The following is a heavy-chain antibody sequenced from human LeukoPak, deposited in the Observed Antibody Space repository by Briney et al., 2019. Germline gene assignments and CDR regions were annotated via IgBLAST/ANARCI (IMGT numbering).Heavy chain of an antibody. CDR2: ISSSSSTI. J-gene: IGHJ4*02. V-gene: IGHV3-48*04. CDR1: GFTFSSYS. D-gene: IGHD3-10*01. CDR3: ARAATYYYGSGSYYTPDY. Sequence: PGGSLRLSCAASGFTFSSYSMNWVRQAPGRGLEWVSYISSSSSTIYYADSVKGRFTISRDNAKNSLYLQMNSLRAEDTAVYYCARAATYYYGSGSYYTPDYWGQGTLVTVSS.